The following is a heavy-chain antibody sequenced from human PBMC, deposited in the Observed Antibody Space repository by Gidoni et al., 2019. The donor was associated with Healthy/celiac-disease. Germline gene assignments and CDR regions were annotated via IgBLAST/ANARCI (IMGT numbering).Heavy chain of an antibody. CDR1: GGTFSSYA. D-gene: IGHD2-15*01. Sequence: QVQLVQSGAEVKKPGSSVKVSCKASGGTFSSYAISWVRQAPGQGLEWMGGIIPIFGTANYAQKCQGRVTITADESTSTAYMELSSLRSEDTAVYYCAREPQGGKLDYYFDYWGQGTLVTVSS. J-gene: IGHJ4*02. CDR3: AREPQGGKLDYYFDY. V-gene: IGHV1-69*01. CDR2: IIPIFGTA.